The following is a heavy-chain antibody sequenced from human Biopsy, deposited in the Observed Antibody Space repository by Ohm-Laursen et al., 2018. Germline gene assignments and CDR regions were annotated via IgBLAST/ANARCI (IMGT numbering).Heavy chain of an antibody. V-gene: IGHV3-11*01. D-gene: IGHD3-10*01. Sequence: SLRLSCAASGFTFSDYYMSWIRQAPGKGLEWLSYISGSGTTIFYADSVKGRFTVSRDNAKNSLYVQMNSLTVEDTAVYYCARDGAGSYHDYWGQGTLVTVSS. J-gene: IGHJ4*02. CDR2: ISGSGTTI. CDR3: ARDGAGSYHDY. CDR1: GFTFSDYY.